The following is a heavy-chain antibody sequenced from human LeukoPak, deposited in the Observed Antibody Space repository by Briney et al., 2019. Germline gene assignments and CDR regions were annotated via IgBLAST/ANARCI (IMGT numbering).Heavy chain of an antibody. D-gene: IGHD1-7*01. CDR1: GYTFTGYY. V-gene: IGHV1-2*02. Sequence: ASVKVSCKASGYTFTGYYMHWVRQAPGQGLEWMGWINPNSGGTNYAQKFQGRVTMTRDTSISTAYMELSRLRSDDTAVYYCARDGSPGGELRGYMDVWGKGTTVTVSS. CDR2: INPNSGGT. CDR3: ARDGSPGGELRGYMDV. J-gene: IGHJ6*03.